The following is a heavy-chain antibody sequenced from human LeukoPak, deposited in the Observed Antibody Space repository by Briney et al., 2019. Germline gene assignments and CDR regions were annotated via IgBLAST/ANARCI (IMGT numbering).Heavy chain of an antibody. CDR1: GDSVSSNSAA. CDR3: ARLENWAFDF. Sequence: SQTLSLTCAISGDSVSSNSAAWNWIRQSPSRGLEWLGRTYYRSKWSTYYAVSVKSRITVNPHTPKNQFARQLNSVTPEDTAVYYCARLENWAFDFWGQGTLITVSS. J-gene: IGHJ4*02. CDR2: TYYRSKWST. D-gene: IGHD7-27*01. V-gene: IGHV6-1*01.